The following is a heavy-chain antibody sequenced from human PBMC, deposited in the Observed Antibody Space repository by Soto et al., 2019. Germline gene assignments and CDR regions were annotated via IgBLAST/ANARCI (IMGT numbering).Heavy chain of an antibody. D-gene: IGHD6-19*01. Sequence: PSETLSLTCTVSGGSIISYYWSWIRQPTGKGLEWIGYIYYSGSTNYNPSLKSRVTISVDTSKNQFSLKLSSVTAADTAVYYCARHPFVSSVWYELDYWGQGTLVTAPQ. CDR1: GGSIISYY. CDR3: ARHPFVSSVWYELDY. J-gene: IGHJ4*02. CDR2: IYYSGST. V-gene: IGHV4-59*08.